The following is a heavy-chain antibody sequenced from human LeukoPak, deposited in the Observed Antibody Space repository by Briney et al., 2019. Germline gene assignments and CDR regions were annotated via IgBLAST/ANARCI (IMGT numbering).Heavy chain of an antibody. Sequence: GGSLRLSCAASGFTFTNCGMHWVRQAPGKGLEWVAVISNDGSNKYFADSMKGRLTISRDDSKNTVFLQMNSLRAEDTAVYYCARDPPMTTDYALDVWGQGTTVTVSS. CDR1: GFTFTNCG. J-gene: IGHJ6*02. V-gene: IGHV3-30*03. D-gene: IGHD4-11*01. CDR2: ISNDGSNK. CDR3: ARDPPMTTDYALDV.